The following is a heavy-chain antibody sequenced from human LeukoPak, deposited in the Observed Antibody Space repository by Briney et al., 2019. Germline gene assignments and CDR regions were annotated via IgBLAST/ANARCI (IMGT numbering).Heavy chain of an antibody. CDR2: INHSGST. J-gene: IGHJ5*02. CDR1: GGSFSGYY. V-gene: IGHV4-34*01. D-gene: IGHD6-6*01. CDR3: ARYSSSEKVYNWFDP. Sequence: SETLSLTCAVYGGSFSGYYWSWIRQPPGKGLEWIGEINHSGSTNYNPSLKSRVTISVDTSKNQFSLKLSSVTAADTAVYYCARYSSSEKVYNWFDPWGQGTLVTVSP.